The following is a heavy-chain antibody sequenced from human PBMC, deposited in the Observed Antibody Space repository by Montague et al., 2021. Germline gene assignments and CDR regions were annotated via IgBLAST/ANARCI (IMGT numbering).Heavy chain of an antibody. J-gene: IGHJ3*02. Sequence: SETLSLTCTVSSGSIFHAHWSWVRQPPGKGLEWIGYIYYIGSTNYNPSLKSRVTVSVDTSKNQFSLKLSSVTAADTAVYYCARHGVSSWYRELDGFDIWGQGTMVIVSS. CDR2: IYYIGST. D-gene: IGHD6-13*01. V-gene: IGHV4-59*08. CDR3: ARHGVSSWYRELDGFDI. CDR1: SGSIFHAH.